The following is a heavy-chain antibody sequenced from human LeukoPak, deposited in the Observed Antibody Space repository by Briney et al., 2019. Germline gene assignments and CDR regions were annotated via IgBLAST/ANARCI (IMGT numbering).Heavy chain of an antibody. V-gene: IGHV3-7*03. CDR1: GFTFSSYW. CDR2: IKQDGSEK. D-gene: IGHD3-16*02. CDR3: ARSSMITFGGVIVKAFDI. Sequence: GGSLRLSCAASGFTFSSYWMSWVRQAPGKGLEWVANIKQDGSEKYYVDSVKGRFTISRDNAKNSMYLQMTSLRAEDTAVYYCARSSMITFGGVIVKAFDIWGQGTMVTVSS. J-gene: IGHJ3*02.